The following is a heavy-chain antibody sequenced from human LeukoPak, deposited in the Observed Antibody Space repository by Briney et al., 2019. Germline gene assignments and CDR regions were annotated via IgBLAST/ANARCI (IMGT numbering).Heavy chain of an antibody. V-gene: IGHV3-33*01. Sequence: PGRSLRLSCAASGFTFSSYGMHWVRQAPGKGLEWVAVIWYDGSNKYYADSVKGRFTISRDNSKNTLYLQMNSLRAEDTAVYYCARTPYYYDSSALRDAFDIWGQGTMVTVSS. CDR2: IWYDGSNK. J-gene: IGHJ3*02. D-gene: IGHD3-22*01. CDR1: GFTFSSYG. CDR3: ARTPYYYDSSALRDAFDI.